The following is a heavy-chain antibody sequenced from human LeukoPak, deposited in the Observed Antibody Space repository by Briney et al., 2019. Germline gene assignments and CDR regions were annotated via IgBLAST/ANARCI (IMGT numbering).Heavy chain of an antibody. D-gene: IGHD3-10*01. V-gene: IGHV2-5*01. CDR3: AHRRGYSYYGSGSYYFDY. Sequence: SGPTLVNPTQTLTLPCTFSGFSLSPRGVGVGWIRQPPGKALEWLSLLYWNDDKRYSPSLKSRLSITKDTSKNQVVLTMTNMDPVDTATYYCAHRRGYSYYGSGSYYFDYWGQGTLVTVSS. CDR2: LYWNDDK. CDR1: GFSLSPRGVG. J-gene: IGHJ4*02.